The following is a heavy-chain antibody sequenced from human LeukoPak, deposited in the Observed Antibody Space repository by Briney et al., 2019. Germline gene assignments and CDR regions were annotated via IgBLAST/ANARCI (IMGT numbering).Heavy chain of an antibody. CDR1: GGSISDIMHY. V-gene: IGHV4-39*01. Sequence: PSETLSLTCTVSGGSISDIMHYWDWIRQTPGKGLEWIGSIYYSGITQYNPSLKSRVTISVDTSKNHFSLRLSSVTAADTAVHSCGRHSRVVAESAFDYWGRGTLVTVSS. CDR3: GRHSRVVAESAFDY. CDR2: IYYSGIT. J-gene: IGHJ4*02. D-gene: IGHD2-15*01.